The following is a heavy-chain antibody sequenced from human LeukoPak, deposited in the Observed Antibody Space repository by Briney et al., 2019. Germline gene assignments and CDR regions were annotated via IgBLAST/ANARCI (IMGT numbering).Heavy chain of an antibody. Sequence: SETLSLTCTVSGGSISRGGYYWSWIRQHPGKGLEWIGYIYYSGSTYYNPSLKSRVTISVDTSKNQFSLKLSSVTAADTAVYYCARGIPATVGIDPWGQGTLVTVPS. V-gene: IGHV4-31*03. CDR2: IYYSGST. CDR1: GGSISRGGYY. J-gene: IGHJ5*02. D-gene: IGHD2-2*01. CDR3: ARGIPATVGIDP.